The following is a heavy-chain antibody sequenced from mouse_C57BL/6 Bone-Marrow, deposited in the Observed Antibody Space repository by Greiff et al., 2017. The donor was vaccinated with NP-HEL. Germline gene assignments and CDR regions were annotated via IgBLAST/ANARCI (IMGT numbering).Heavy chain of an antibody. CDR1: GYTFTSYW. CDR3: ARDGYYAMDY. Sequence: QVQLQQPGAELVRPGTSVKLSCKASGYTFTSYWMHWVKQRPGQGLEWIGVIDPSDSYTNYNQKFKGKATLTVDTSSSTAYMQLGSLTSEDSAVYYCARDGYYAMDYWGRGTSVTVSA. CDR2: IDPSDSYT. D-gene: IGHD2-3*01. V-gene: IGHV1-59*01. J-gene: IGHJ4*01.